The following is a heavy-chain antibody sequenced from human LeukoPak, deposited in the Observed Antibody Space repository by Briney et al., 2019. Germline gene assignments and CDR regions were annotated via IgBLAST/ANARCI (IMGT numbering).Heavy chain of an antibody. J-gene: IGHJ6*03. CDR1: GGSISGYY. D-gene: IGHD3-3*01. CDR2: INHSGSS. CDR3: ARHGHYHFWGELYYYSYYMDV. V-gene: IGHV4-34*01. Sequence: PSETLSLTCAVYGGSISGYYWNWIRPQPPGKGLEWIGEINHSGSSNYNPSLKSRVTISADTSKNQFSLKLSSVTAADSAVYYCARHGHYHFWGELYYYSYYMDVWGKGTTVTVSS.